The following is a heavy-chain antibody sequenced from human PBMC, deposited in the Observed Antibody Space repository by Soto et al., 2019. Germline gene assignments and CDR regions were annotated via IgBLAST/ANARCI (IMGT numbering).Heavy chain of an antibody. D-gene: IGHD3-3*01. CDR1: DYSITAINNY. CDR3: ARDRDDFWSGYRPPVYFDY. V-gene: IGHV4-4*07. Sequence: SETLSLTCTVSDYSITAINNYWSWIRQPAGKGLEWIGRIYTSGSTNYNPSLKSRVTMSVDTSKNQFSLKLSSMTAADTAVYYCARDRDDFWSGYRPPVYFDYWGQGTLVTVSS. J-gene: IGHJ4*02. CDR2: IYTSGST.